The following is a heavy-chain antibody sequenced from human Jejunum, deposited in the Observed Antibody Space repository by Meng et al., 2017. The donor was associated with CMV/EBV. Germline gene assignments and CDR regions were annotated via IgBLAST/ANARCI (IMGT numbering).Heavy chain of an antibody. V-gene: IGHV4-38-2*01. Sequence: YSISSGYYWGWIRQSPGKGLEWIGTIYHSGSTYYNPSLKSRVTMSVDTSENHFSLRLSSVTAADTAVYYCARSDYSLTYYYGLDVWGQGTTVTVSS. CDR1: YSISSGYY. D-gene: IGHD4-11*01. CDR2: IYHSGST. J-gene: IGHJ6*02. CDR3: ARSDYSLTYYYGLDV.